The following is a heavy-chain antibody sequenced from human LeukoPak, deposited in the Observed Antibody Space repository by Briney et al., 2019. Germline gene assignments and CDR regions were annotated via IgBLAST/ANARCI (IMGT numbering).Heavy chain of an antibody. J-gene: IGHJ5*02. CDR2: INWNSGSI. D-gene: IGHD1-14*01. CDR3: VKDRRNPYRPEGPFDP. Sequence: GGSLRLSCAASGFTFEDYAMHWVRQAPGKGLEWVSGINWNSGSIGYADSVKGRFTISRDNVMNSLYLQMNSLRPEDTALYYCVKDRRNPYRPEGPFDPWGQGTLVTVSS. V-gene: IGHV3-9*01. CDR1: GFTFEDYA.